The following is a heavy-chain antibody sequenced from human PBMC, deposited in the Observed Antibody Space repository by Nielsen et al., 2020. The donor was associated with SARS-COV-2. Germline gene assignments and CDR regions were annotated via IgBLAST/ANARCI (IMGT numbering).Heavy chain of an antibody. V-gene: IGHV4-61*01. J-gene: IGHJ6*02. D-gene: IGHD3-3*01. CDR1: GGSITSSNHY. Sequence: SETLSLTCTVSGGSITSSNHYWSWIRQPPGKGLEWIGYIYYNGSTNYNPSLKSRVTISVDTSKNQFSLKLSSVTAADTAVYYCARDPTTYYDFWSGYYYGMDVWGQGTTVTVSS. CDR2: IYYNGST. CDR3: ARDPTTYYDFWSGYYYGMDV.